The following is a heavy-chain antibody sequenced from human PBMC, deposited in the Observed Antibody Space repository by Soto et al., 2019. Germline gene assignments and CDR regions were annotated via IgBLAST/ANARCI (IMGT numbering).Heavy chain of an antibody. J-gene: IGHJ5*02. Sequence: ASVKVSCKASGYTFTSYYMHWVRQAPGQGQDWMGIINPSGGSTSYAQKFQGRVTMTRDTSTSTVYMELSSLRSEDTAVYYCARDRCSSTSCYAGDNWFDPWGQGTLVTVSS. V-gene: IGHV1-46*01. D-gene: IGHD2-2*01. CDR1: GYTFTSYY. CDR2: INPSGGST. CDR3: ARDRCSSTSCYAGDNWFDP.